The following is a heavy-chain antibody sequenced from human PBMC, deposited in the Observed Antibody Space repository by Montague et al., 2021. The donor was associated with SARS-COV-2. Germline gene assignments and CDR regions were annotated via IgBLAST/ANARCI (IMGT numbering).Heavy chain of an antibody. V-gene: IGHV6-1*01. CDR1: GDSVSSNSAA. CDR3: ALSLSYGYYYYGMDV. J-gene: IGHJ6*02. Sequence: CAISGDSVSSNSAARNWNRQTSSSGSELLGRTYYRPKWYNDYAVSVKSRITINPDTSKNQFSLQLNSVTPEDTAVYYCALSLSYGYYYYGMDVWGQGTTVTVSS. D-gene: IGHD3-16*01. CDR2: TYYRPKWYN.